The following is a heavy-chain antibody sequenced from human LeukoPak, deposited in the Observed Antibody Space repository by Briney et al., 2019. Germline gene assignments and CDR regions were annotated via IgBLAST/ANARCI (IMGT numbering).Heavy chain of an antibody. V-gene: IGHV3-53*01. J-gene: IGHJ6*02. Sequence: PGGSLRLSCAASGFTVSSNYMNWVREAPGKGLEWVSVIYGGGNIYYGDSGKGRFSISRDNSKNTLYLQLNSLRADDTAVYYCARMPYSDYEHISPGGYYYYYYGLDVWGQGTTVTVSS. D-gene: IGHD5-12*01. CDR3: ARMPYSDYEHISPGGYYYYYYGLDV. CDR2: IYGGGNI. CDR1: GFTVSSNY.